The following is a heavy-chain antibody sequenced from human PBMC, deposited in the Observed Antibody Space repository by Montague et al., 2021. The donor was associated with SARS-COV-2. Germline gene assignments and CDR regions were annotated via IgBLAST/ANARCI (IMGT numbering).Heavy chain of an antibody. CDR3: AYRPWLATHFDY. Sequence: PALVKPTQTLTLTCTFSEFSLSTSGVGVGWIRQTPGKALEWLALICWXXXNRYSPSLKSRLTITKDTSKKPVVLTMTNMDPVDAATYYCAYRPWLATHFDYWGQGTLVTVSS. V-gene: IGHV2-5*02. CDR1: EFSLSTSGVG. CDR2: ICWXXXN. J-gene: IGHJ4*02. D-gene: IGHD6-19*01.